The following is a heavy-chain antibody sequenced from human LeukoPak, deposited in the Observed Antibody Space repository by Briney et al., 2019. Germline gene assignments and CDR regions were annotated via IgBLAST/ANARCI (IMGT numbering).Heavy chain of an antibody. CDR2: ISYDGRNK. CDR1: GFTIGSYA. D-gene: IGHD2-2*01. V-gene: IGHV3-30*04. J-gene: IGHJ6*02. Sequence: GRCLRLSCAASGFTIGSYAMHWVRQAPGKGLEWVAVISYDGRNKNYADSVKGRFTISRDNSKNTLYLQMNSLRAEDTAVYYCARNRALGYCSSTSCPLYYYYGMDVWGQGTTVTVSS. CDR3: ARNRALGYCSSTSCPLYYYYGMDV.